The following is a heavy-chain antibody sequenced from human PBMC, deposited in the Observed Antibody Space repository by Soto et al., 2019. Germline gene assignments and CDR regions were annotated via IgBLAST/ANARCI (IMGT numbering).Heavy chain of an antibody. V-gene: IGHV3-23*01. D-gene: IGHD2-15*01. CDR3: TKLRAGNCYGSQDY. CDR1: GFTFSSYA. CDR2: IGSGEDT. Sequence: GGSLRLSCAASGFTFSSYAMSWVRQAPGKGLEWVSGIGSGEDTYYAGSVKGRLTISRDNSKNTLYLQMSSLRAEDTAIYHCTKLRAGNCYGSQDYWGQGTLVTVSS. J-gene: IGHJ4*02.